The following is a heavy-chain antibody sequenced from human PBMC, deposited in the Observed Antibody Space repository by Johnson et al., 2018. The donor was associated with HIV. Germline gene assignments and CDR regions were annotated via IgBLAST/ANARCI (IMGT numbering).Heavy chain of an antibody. J-gene: IGHJ3*02. CDR1: GFTFSDYY. Sequence: QVQLVESGGGLVQPGGSLRLSCAASGFTTSGFTFSDYYMSWIRRAPGKGLEWVSSITSSGSTKYYAYSVKGRFTISRDNVKNSLFLQINSLRADDTAVYYCARDRWLQLGAFDIWGQGTLVTVSS. CDR3: ARDRWLQLGAFDI. D-gene: IGHD5-24*01. V-gene: IGHV3-11*04. CDR2: ITSSGSTK.